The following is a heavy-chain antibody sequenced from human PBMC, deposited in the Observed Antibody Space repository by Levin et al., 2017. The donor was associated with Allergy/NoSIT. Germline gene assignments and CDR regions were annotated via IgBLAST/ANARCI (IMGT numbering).Heavy chain of an antibody. CDR1: GFTFSSYA. CDR2: ISGSGDSGGST. D-gene: IGHD6-19*01. J-gene: IGHJ3*02. CDR3: AKSRRSVGSGWNDAFDI. Sequence: PGGSLRLSCAASGFTFSSYAMSWVRQAPGRGPEWVSAISGSGDSGGSTYYADSVKGRFTISRDNSKNTVYLQMNSLRAEDTAIYFCAKSRRSVGSGWNDAFDIWGQGTMVT. V-gene: IGHV3-23*01.